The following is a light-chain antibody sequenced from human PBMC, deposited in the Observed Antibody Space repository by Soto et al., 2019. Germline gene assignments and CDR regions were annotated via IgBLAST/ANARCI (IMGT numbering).Light chain of an antibody. J-gene: IGKJ1*01. Sequence: AILMTQSPSSLAASVGDRVTITCRASQGIRNDLAWYQQKPGKAPKLLIYAASTLQSGVPSRFSGSYSGTDFTLTIGSLQPEDFATYYCLQDFNYPRTFGQGTKVDIK. CDR3: LQDFNYPRT. CDR1: QGIRND. V-gene: IGKV1-6*01. CDR2: AAS.